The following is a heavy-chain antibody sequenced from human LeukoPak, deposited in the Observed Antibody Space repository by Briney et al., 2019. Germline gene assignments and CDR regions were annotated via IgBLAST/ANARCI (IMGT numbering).Heavy chain of an antibody. J-gene: IGHJ4*02. CDR3: ARTRVVATISFDY. CDR2: INPNSGGT. V-gene: IGHV1-2*02. D-gene: IGHD5-12*01. Sequence: ASVKVSCKASGYTFTGYYMHWVRQAPGQGLEWMGWINPNSGGTNYAQKFQGRVTMTRDTSISTAYMELSRLRSDDTAVYYCARTRVVATISFDYWGQGTLVTVSS. CDR1: GYTFTGYY.